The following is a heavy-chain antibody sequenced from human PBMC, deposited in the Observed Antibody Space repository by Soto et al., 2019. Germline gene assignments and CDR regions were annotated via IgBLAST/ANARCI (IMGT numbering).Heavy chain of an antibody. D-gene: IGHD4-17*01. V-gene: IGHV4-4*02. CDR1: GGSISSSNW. CDR2: IYHSGST. CDR3: ARVWTTVTNWFDP. J-gene: IGHJ5*02. Sequence: QVQLQESGPGLVKPSGTLSLTCAVSGGSISSSNWWSWVRQPPGKGLEWIGEIYHSGSTNYNPSLKRRAPXSXDXSQTQFSLKLSSVTAADPAVYYCARVWTTVTNWFDPWGQGTLVTVSS.